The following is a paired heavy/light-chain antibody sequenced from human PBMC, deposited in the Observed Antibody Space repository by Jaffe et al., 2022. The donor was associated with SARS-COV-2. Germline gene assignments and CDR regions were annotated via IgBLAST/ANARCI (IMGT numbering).Heavy chain of an antibody. V-gene: IGHV3-7*01. CDR1: GFTFSSYW. J-gene: IGHJ4*02. D-gene: IGHD2-15*01. Sequence: EVQLVESGGGLVQPGGSLRLSCAASGFTFSSYWMIWVRQAPGKGLEWVASIKQDGNERYYVDSVEGRFTVSRDNAKNSLYLQMNSLRAEDTAVYSCARGHLTVVVPPVYWGQGTLVTVSS. CDR2: IKQDGNER. CDR3: ARGHLTVVVPPVY.
Light chain of an antibody. J-gene: IGKJ2*01. CDR3: QQYYSRYT. V-gene: IGKV1-5*03. Sequence: DIQMTQSPYTLSASVGDRVTITCRASRNINNWLAWYQQTPGKAPKLLIYKASSLESGVPSRFSGSGSGTDFTLTISSLQPDDFATYYCQQYYSRYTFGQGTKLEIK. CDR2: KAS. CDR1: RNINNW.